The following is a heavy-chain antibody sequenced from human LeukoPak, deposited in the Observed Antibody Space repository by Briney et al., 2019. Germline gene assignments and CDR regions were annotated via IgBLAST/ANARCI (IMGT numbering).Heavy chain of an antibody. V-gene: IGHV3-15*01. CDR2: IQSIVNGGTT. J-gene: IGHJ4*02. CDR1: GITFSDTW. Sequence: PGGSLRLSCAASGITFSDTWMSWVRRAPGKGLEWVARIQSIVNGGTTDYAAPVKGRFTISRDDSKNTLYLQMNSLKTEDTAVYYCTTGITMVRGVIHLIDYWGQGTLVTVSS. D-gene: IGHD3-10*01. CDR3: TTGITMVRGVIHLIDY.